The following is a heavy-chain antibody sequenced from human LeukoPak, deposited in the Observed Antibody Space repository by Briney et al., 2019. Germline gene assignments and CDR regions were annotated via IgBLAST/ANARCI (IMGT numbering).Heavy chain of an antibody. Sequence: SETLSLTCAVSGDSISSGGHYWNWIRQRPGNGLEWIGYIFHTGSTYYNPSLKSRVTISVDTSKSQFSLKLSSVTAADTAVYYCARSPGIWNESGRLEYLGQGALVTVSS. CDR3: ARSPGIWNESGRLEY. D-gene: IGHD1-1*01. J-gene: IGHJ4*02. CDR2: IFHTGST. V-gene: IGHV4-31*11. CDR1: GDSISSGGHY.